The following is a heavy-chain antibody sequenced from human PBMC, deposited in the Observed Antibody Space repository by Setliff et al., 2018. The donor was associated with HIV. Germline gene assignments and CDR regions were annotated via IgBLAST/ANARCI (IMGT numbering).Heavy chain of an antibody. D-gene: IGHD6-6*01. CDR3: AGALSIAAPRV. Sequence: SETLSLTCIVSGGSIITSDDYWGWIRQPPGKGLEWIGSFYYGGNTYYNPSLKSRVTISADTSKNQFSLKLSSVTAADTALYYCAGALSIAAPRVWGQGTLVTVSS. CDR2: FYYGGNT. V-gene: IGHV4-39*01. CDR1: GGSIITSDDY. J-gene: IGHJ4*02.